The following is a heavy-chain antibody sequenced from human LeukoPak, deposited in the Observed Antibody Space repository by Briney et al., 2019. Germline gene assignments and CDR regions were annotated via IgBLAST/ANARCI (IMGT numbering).Heavy chain of an antibody. Sequence: ASVKVSCKASGYTFTGYYMHWVRQAPGQGLKRMGWINPNSGGTNYAQKFQGRVTMTRDTSISTAYMELSRLRSDDTAVYYCASLLWKYLDTSGFDYWGQGTLVTVSS. CDR2: INPNSGGT. CDR1: GYTFTGYY. CDR3: ASLLWKYLDTSGFDY. J-gene: IGHJ4*02. V-gene: IGHV1-2*02. D-gene: IGHD3-22*01.